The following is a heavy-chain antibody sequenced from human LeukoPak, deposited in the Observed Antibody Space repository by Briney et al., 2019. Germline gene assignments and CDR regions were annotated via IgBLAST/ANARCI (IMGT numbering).Heavy chain of an antibody. CDR1: GYIFTNYW. J-gene: IGHJ4*02. D-gene: IGHD3-3*01. CDR3: ARGNYYFDY. V-gene: IGHV5-51*01. Sequence: GASLKISSKSSGYIFTNYWIGWVRQMPGKGLEWMGIIYPGDSDTRYSPSYQGQVTISADKSITTAYLQWSSLKASDTAMYYCARGNYYFDYWGQGTLVTVSS. CDR2: IYPGDSDT.